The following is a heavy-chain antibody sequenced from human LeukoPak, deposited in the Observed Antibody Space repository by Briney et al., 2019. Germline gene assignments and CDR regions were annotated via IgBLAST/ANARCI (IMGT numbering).Heavy chain of an antibody. CDR2: IWYDGSNK. CDR3: AKVSGYCTNGVCYTHDY. Sequence: QSGRSLRLSCAASGFTFSSYGMHWVRQAPGKGLEWVAVIWYDGSNKYYADSVKGRFTISRDNSKNTLYLQMNSLRAEDTAVYYCAKVSGYCTNGVCYTHDYWGQGTLVTVSS. J-gene: IGHJ4*02. V-gene: IGHV3-33*06. D-gene: IGHD2-8*01. CDR1: GFTFSSYG.